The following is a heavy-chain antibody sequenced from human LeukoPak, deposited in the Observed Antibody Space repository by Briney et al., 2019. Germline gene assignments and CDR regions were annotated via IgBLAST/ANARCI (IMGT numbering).Heavy chain of an antibody. CDR2: IYTSGST. Sequence: SETLSLTCTVSGGSIGSSYWSWIRQPAGKGLEWIGRIYTSGSTYYNPSLKSRVAMSVDTSKNQLSLKLSSVTAADTAVYYCARVKLTTVTPHDYWGQGTLVTVSS. V-gene: IGHV4-4*07. J-gene: IGHJ4*02. D-gene: IGHD4-11*01. CDR3: ARVKLTTVTPHDY. CDR1: GGSIGSSY.